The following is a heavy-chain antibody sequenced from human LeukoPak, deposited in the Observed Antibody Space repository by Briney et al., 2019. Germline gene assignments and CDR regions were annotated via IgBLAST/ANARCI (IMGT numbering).Heavy chain of an antibody. CDR2: IKHDGSEK. Sequence: GGSLKLSCAVSGFNFSNYWMSWVRQAPGKGLEWVANIKHDGSEKYSVASVKGRFTISRDNAKNSVYLQMNTLRAEDTAVYYCAREHYFYYLDAWGKGTTVTVSS. CDR3: AREHYFYYLDA. J-gene: IGHJ6*03. V-gene: IGHV3-7*01. CDR1: GFNFSNYW.